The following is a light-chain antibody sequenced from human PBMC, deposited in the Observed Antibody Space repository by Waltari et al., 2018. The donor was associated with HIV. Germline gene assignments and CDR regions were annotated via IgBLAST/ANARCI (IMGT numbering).Light chain of an antibody. CDR1: ESVSQY. Sequence: DIQMTQSPSTLSASVGDRVTITCRASESVSQYLAWYQQKIGEAPKLLIYAASALETGVPSRFSGSGFGTEFTLTITSLQPDDFATYYCQHYYGYASFGQGTKVEFK. CDR3: QHYYGYAS. J-gene: IGKJ1*01. V-gene: IGKV1-5*03. CDR2: AAS.